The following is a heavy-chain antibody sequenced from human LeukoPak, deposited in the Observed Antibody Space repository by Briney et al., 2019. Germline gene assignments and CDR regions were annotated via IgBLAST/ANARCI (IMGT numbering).Heavy chain of an antibody. V-gene: IGHV4-59*01. CDR2: IYYSGST. CDR1: GGSFSGYY. CDR3: ARAPRFYGAFDI. D-gene: IGHD3-3*01. J-gene: IGHJ3*02. Sequence: SETLSLTCAVYGGSFSGYYWSWIRQPPGKGLEWIGYIYYSGSTNYNPSLKSRVTISVDTSKNQFSLKLSSVTAADTAVYYCARAPRFYGAFDIWGQGTMVTVSS.